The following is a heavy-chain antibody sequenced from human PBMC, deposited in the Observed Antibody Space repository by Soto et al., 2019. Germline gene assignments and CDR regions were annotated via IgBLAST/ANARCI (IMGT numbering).Heavy chain of an antibody. D-gene: IGHD4-17*01. CDR3: ARGGNHGYGDRAVY. J-gene: IGHJ4*02. Sequence: QVQLVESGGGVVQPGRSLRLSCAASGFTVSSYAMHWVRQAPGKGLEWVAVISYDGSNKYYADSVKGRFTISKDNSKNTRDLQMNSRRAEDTAVYYCARGGNHGYGDRAVYWGQGPLVTVSS. CDR1: GFTVSSYA. CDR2: ISYDGSNK. V-gene: IGHV3-30-3*01.